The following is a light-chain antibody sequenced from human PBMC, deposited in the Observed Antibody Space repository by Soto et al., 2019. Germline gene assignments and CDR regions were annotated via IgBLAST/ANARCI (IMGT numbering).Light chain of an antibody. CDR1: QSVSSY. Sequence: EIVLTQSPATLSLSPGERATLSCRASQSVSSYLAWYQQKPGQAPRLLLYDASNRATGIPARFSGSGSGTDCTLPSSRLEHEDFAVHYCQQRSNWPPMYTFGQGTKLQIK. J-gene: IGKJ2*01. CDR2: DAS. V-gene: IGKV3-11*01. CDR3: QQRSNWPPMYT.